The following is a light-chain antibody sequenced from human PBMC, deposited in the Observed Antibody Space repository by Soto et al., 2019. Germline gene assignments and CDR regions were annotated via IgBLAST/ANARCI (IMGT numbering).Light chain of an antibody. CDR3: SSYAATTSHV. Sequence: QSVLTQPASVSGSPGQSITIPCTGTSSDVGGYNYVSWYQQHPGKAPKLMIYDVSNRPSGVSDRFSGSKSGNTTSLTISGLQAEYEADSSCSSYAATTSHVFGTGTKVTDL. V-gene: IGLV2-14*01. CDR2: DVS. J-gene: IGLJ1*01. CDR1: SSDVGGYNY.